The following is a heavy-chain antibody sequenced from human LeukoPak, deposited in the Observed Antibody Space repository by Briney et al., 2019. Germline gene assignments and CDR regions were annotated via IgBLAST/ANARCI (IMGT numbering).Heavy chain of an antibody. D-gene: IGHD3-10*01. CDR2: IWHDGSHK. V-gene: IGHV3-33*01. Sequence: GGSLRLSCAASGFAFNTYAMHWVRQAPGQGLEWVALIWHDGSHKFYSNSVRGQFTISRDNSKNTVSLQMNNLRPEDTAVYYCARGCCLTRITMVRGVIWDQVDVWGKGTTVTVSS. J-gene: IGHJ6*04. CDR1: GFAFNTYA. CDR3: ARGCCLTRITMVRGVIWDQVDV.